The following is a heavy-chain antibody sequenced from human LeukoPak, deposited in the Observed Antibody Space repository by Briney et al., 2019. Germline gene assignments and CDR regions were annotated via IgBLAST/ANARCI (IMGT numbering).Heavy chain of an antibody. CDR1: GGSVSSYY. D-gene: IGHD3-22*01. J-gene: IGHJ4*02. CDR2: IHNSGRT. Sequence: SETLSLTCSVSGGSVSSYYWSWIRQSPGKGLEWIGYIHNSGRTNYNPSLKSRVTISVDTSKNQFSLKLSSVTAADTAVYYCARGFRGYDSSGYYFGFDYWGQGTLVTVSS. CDR3: ARGFRGYDSSGYYFGFDY. V-gene: IGHV4-59*02.